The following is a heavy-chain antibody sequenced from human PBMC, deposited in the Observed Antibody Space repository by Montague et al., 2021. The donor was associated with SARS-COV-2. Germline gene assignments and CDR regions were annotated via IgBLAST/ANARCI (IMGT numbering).Heavy chain of an antibody. Sequence: SETLSLTCGVSGGSISDNNRWSWVRQSPETGLEWIGEISLGGHTDYNPSLKSRVTISLDKSKNQFSLTLTSVTAADTAAYYCARDIWEPEVRSRGWFDPWGQGILVTVSS. CDR2: ISLGGHT. J-gene: IGHJ5*02. D-gene: IGHD1-26*01. V-gene: IGHV4-4*02. CDR1: GGSISDNNR. CDR3: ARDIWEPEVRSRGWFDP.